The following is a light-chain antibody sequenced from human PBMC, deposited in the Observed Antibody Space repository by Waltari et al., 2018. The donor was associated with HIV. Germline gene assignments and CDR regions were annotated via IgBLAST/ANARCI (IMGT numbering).Light chain of an antibody. CDR1: NIGSKS. CDR2: DDS. J-gene: IGLJ2*01. Sequence: SYVLTQPPSVSVAPGETASITCGGDNIGSKSVHWYQQKPGQAPGLVVYDDSDRPSGIPERFSGSNSGSTATLTINRVEAGDEADYYCQVWDSSSDQEVFGGGTKLTVL. CDR3: QVWDSSSDQEV. V-gene: IGLV3-21*02.